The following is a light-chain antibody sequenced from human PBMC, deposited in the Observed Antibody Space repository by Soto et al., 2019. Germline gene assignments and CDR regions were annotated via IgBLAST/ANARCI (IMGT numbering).Light chain of an antibody. CDR3: QQYNDYSWT. Sequence: DIHMTQSRSTLSASVGYSVSINCRASQSISAWLAWYQQKPGKAPRLLIYKASTLEIGVPSRFSGSGSGTEFTLTISSLQPDDVAIYYCQQYNDYSWTFGQGTKVDI. CDR1: QSISAW. J-gene: IGKJ1*01. V-gene: IGKV1-5*03. CDR2: KAS.